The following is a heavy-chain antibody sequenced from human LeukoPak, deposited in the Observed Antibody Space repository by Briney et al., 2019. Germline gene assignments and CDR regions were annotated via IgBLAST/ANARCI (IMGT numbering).Heavy chain of an antibody. V-gene: IGHV3-15*01. CDR2: IKSKTDGGTT. D-gene: IGHD3-16*01. CDR1: GFTFSNVW. J-gene: IGHJ4*02. Sequence: PGGSLRLSCAASGFTFSNVWMNWVRQAPGKGLEWVGRIKSKTDGGTTDYAAPVKGRFTISRDDSEKTLSLQTNSLKSEDTAIYYCTQGGTKAYSWGQGTLVTVSS. CDR3: TQGGTKAYS.